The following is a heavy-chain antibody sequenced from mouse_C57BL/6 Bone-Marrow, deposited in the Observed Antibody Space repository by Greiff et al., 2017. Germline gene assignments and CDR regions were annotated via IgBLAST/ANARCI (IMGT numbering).Heavy chain of an antibody. V-gene: IGHV5-9-1*02. CDR3: TRDLDYSSSAWFAY. J-gene: IGHJ3*01. CDR1: GFTFSSYA. D-gene: IGHD2-12*01. CDR2: ISSGGDYI. Sequence: EVKLMESGEGLVQPGGSLKLSCAASGFTFSSYAMSWVRQTPEKRLEWVAYISSGGDYIYYAATVKGRFTISRANARNTLYLQMSSLKSEDTAMYYCTRDLDYSSSAWFAYWGQGTLVTVSA.